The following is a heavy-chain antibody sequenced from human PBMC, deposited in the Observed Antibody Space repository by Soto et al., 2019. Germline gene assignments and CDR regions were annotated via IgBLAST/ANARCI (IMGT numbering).Heavy chain of an antibody. J-gene: IGHJ4*02. CDR1: GGSSYRSGYY. V-gene: IGHV4-39*01. CDR3: GKVLVGATGHTDSDS. CDR2: IDYNGGT. D-gene: IGHD2-15*01. Sequence: QVQLQESGPGLVKPSETLSLTYTVSGGSSYRSGYYWGWIRQPPGRGLEWIGNIDYNGGTYSNPSLKSRVTISRDTSKNQFSLKLTSVTAADTALYYCGKVLVGATGHTDSDSWGPGTLVAVSS.